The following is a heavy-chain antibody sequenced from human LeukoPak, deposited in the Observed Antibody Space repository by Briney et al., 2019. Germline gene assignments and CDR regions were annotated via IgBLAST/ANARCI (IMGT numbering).Heavy chain of an antibody. CDR2: IYYSGST. J-gene: IGHJ4*02. D-gene: IGHD3-9*01. Sequence: SETLSLTCTVSGGSINRSHYYWGWIRQPPGKGLEWIGSIYYSGSTYYNPSLKSRVTISVDTSKNQFSLKLSSVTAADTAVYYCARMYYDILTGYYGSSDYWGQGTLVTVSS. V-gene: IGHV4-39*07. CDR3: ARMYYDILTGYYGSSDY. CDR1: GGSINRSHYY.